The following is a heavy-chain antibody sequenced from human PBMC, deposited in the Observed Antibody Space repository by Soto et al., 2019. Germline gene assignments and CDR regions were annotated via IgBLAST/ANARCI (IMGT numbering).Heavy chain of an antibody. V-gene: IGHV1-3*01. CDR1: GYSFTKYG. D-gene: IGHD2-2*01. CDR3: AMTDCSSTSCYNYYYYGMDV. CDR2: INPGNGDT. Sequence: QVQLVQSGTEVKKPGASVKVSCKTSGYSFTKYGLHWVRQAPGQRLEWMGWINPGNGDTKYSQKFQGRVTITRDTSATTDYMELRSLRSEDSAVFYCAMTDCSSTSCYNYYYYGMDVWGQGTTVTVSS. J-gene: IGHJ6*02.